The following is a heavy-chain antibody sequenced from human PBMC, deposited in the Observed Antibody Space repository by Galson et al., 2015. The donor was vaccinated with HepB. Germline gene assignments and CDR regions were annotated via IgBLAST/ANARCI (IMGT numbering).Heavy chain of an antibody. J-gene: IGHJ4*02. CDR1: GGSISSSSYY. V-gene: IGHV4-39*01. CDR2: IYYSGST. D-gene: IGHD6-13*01. Sequence: ETLSLACTVSGGSISSSSYYWGWIRQPPGQGLEWIGSIYYSGSTYYNPSLKSRVTISVDTSKNQFSLKLSSVTAADTAVYYCARHPEGKRAAAGTTLYFDYWGQGTLVTVSS. CDR3: ARHPEGKRAAAGTTLYFDY.